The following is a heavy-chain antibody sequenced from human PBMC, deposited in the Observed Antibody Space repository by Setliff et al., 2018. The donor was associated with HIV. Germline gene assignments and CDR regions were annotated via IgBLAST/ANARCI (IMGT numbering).Heavy chain of an antibody. J-gene: IGHJ4*02. CDR2: FYYSWNT. CDR3: AREYAMAARY. CDR1: GGSFTDIGGSFTDYY. D-gene: IGHD2-15*01. Sequence: SETLSLTCAVFGGSFTDIGGSFTDYYWIWIRQPPGKGLEWIGSFYYSWNTYYNPSLKSRVTISVDTSKNQFSLKLSSVTAADTAVYYCAREYAMAARYWGRGTLVTVSS. V-gene: IGHV4-39*02.